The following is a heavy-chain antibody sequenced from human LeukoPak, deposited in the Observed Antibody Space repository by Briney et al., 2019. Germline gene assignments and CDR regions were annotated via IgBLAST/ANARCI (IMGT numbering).Heavy chain of an antibody. D-gene: IGHD5-12*01. CDR3: ARNIVATLNWFDP. J-gene: IGHJ5*02. Sequence: GGSLRLSCAASGFTFSSYSMNWVRQAPGKGLEWVSSISSSSSYIYSADSVKGRFTISRDNAKNSLYLQMNSLRAEDTAVYYCARNIVATLNWFDPWGQGTLVTVSS. V-gene: IGHV3-21*01. CDR2: ISSSSSYI. CDR1: GFTFSSYS.